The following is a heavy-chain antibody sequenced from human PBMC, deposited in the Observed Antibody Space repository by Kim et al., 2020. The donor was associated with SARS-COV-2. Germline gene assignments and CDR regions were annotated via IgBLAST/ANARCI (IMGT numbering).Heavy chain of an antibody. CDR2: IYYSGST. CDR3: ASTPDYSNYAHLFDP. V-gene: IGHV4-39*01. J-gene: IGHJ5*02. D-gene: IGHD4-4*01. Sequence: SETLSLTCTVSGGSISSSSYYWGWIRQPPGKGLEWIGSIYYSGSTYYNPSLKSRVTISVDTSKNQFSLKLSSVTAADTAVYYCASTPDYSNYAHLFDPWGQGTLVTVSS. CDR1: GGSISSSSYY.